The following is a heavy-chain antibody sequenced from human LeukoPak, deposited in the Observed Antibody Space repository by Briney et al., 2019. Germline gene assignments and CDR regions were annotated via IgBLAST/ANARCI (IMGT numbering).Heavy chain of an antibody. Sequence: GGSLRLSCAASGFSVSTSHINWVRQAPGKGLEWVSVIYSDGSTKYADSVKARFTISRDNSKNMVYLQMKSLRVEDTAVYYCARGTLDNWGQGTLVTVSS. CDR1: GFSVSTSH. J-gene: IGHJ4*02. D-gene: IGHD3/OR15-3a*01. CDR2: IYSDGST. CDR3: ARGTLDN. V-gene: IGHV3-53*01.